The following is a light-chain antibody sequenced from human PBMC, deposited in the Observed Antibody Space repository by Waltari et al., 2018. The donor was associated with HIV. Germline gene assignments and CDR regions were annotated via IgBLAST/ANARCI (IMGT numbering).Light chain of an antibody. CDR3: LLYYGGPCV. CDR2: SID. V-gene: IGLV7-43*01. Sequence: QTVVTQEPSLTVSPGGAVTLTCASSTGAVNIDYYPNWFQQRPGQAPRPLIYSIDKKTSSPPARFSGSLLGGKAALTLSGVQPEDEAEYYCLLYYGGPCVFCGGTKLTVL. CDR1: TGAVNIDYY. J-gene: IGLJ3*02.